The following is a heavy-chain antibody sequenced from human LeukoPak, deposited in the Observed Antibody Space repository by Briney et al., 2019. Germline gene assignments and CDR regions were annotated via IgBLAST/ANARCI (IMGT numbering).Heavy chain of an antibody. CDR3: ARVWIEYGAGSRTFDY. CDR1: GYTFTGYY. V-gene: IGHV1-2*02. D-gene: IGHD3-10*01. Sequence: ASVTVSCKASGYTFTGYYMHWVRQAPGQGLEWMGWINPNSGGTNYAQKFQGRVTMTRDTSISTAYMELSSLRSDDTAVYYCARVWIEYGAGSRTFDYWGQGTLVTVSS. CDR2: INPNSGGT. J-gene: IGHJ4*02.